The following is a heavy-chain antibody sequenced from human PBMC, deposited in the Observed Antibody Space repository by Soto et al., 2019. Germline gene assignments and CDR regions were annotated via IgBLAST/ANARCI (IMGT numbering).Heavy chain of an antibody. D-gene: IGHD3-10*01. CDR1: GGSISSYY. Sequence: ASETLSLTCTVSGGSISSYYWSWIRQPPGKGLEWIGYIYYSGSTNYNPSLKSRVTISVDTSKNQFSLKLSSVTAADTAVYYCARQRITMVRGAYYYGMDVWGQGTTVTVSS. J-gene: IGHJ6*02. CDR3: ARQRITMVRGAYYYGMDV. CDR2: IYYSGST. V-gene: IGHV4-59*01.